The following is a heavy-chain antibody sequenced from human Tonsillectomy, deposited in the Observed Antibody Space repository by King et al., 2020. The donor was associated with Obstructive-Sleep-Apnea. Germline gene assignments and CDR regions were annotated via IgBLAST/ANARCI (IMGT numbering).Heavy chain of an antibody. CDR3: TTVYHAD. Sequence: QLVQSGGELVKPGGSLRLSCAASGFTFSNVWMNWVRQAPGKGLEWVGRIKSKTEAGTTEYAAPVKDRFIVSRDDSKSMLYLHMNNLKIEDTAVYYCTTVYHADWGQGTLVTVSS. CDR2: IKSKTEAGTT. V-gene: IGHV3-15*01. CDR1: GFTFSNVW. J-gene: IGHJ4*02. D-gene: IGHD2-2*01.